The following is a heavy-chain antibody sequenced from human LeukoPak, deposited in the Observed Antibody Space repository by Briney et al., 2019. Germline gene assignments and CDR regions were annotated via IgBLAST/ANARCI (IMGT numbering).Heavy chain of an antibody. CDR2: ISSSGGST. J-gene: IGHJ6*02. D-gene: IGHD3-3*01. V-gene: IGHV3-23*01. Sequence: GGSLRLSCAASEFTFNNYAMSWVRQAPGKGLEWVSSISSSGGSTYNADSVKGRFTISRDNSKNTLYLQMNSLRAEDTAVYYCAKDRSFDGMDVWGQGTTVTVSS. CDR3: AKDRSFDGMDV. CDR1: EFTFNNYA.